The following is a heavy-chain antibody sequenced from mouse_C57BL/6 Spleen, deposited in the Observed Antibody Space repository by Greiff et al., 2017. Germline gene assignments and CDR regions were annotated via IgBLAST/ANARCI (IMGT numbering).Heavy chain of an antibody. Sequence: EVQLVESGGGLVQPKGSLKLSCAASGFSFNTYAMNWVRQAPGKGLEWVARIRSKSNNYATYYADSVKDRFTISRDDSESMLYLQMNNLKTEDTAMYYGVRKAGTGDWYFDVWGTGTTVTVSS. CDR3: VRKAGTGDWYFDV. CDR2: IRSKSNNYAT. J-gene: IGHJ1*03. CDR1: GFSFNTYA. D-gene: IGHD4-1*01. V-gene: IGHV10-1*01.